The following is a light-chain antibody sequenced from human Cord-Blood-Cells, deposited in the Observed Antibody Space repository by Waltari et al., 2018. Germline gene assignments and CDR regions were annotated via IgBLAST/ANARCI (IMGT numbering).Light chain of an antibody. J-gene: IGLJ3*02. CDR2: DVS. CDR3: CSYAGSYTRV. V-gene: IGLV2-11*01. CDR1: SRDVGGYYY. Sequence: HSALTQPRSVSESPGPSVTISCTGTSRDVGGYYYLSWYPQHPGKAPQLRICDVSNRPSGVPDRFSGSKSGSTASLTISGLQAEDEADYYCCSYAGSYTRVFGGGTKLTVL.